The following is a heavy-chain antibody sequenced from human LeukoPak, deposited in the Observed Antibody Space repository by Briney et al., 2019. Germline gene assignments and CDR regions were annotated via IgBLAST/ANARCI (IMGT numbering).Heavy chain of an antibody. D-gene: IGHD3-22*01. V-gene: IGHV4-59*08. J-gene: IGHJ4*02. Sequence: SETPSLTCPVSGGSISYYYWSWLRQPPGKGLEWIGYIYYSGSTDYNPSLKSRVTISVDTSQNQFSLRLSSMTAADTAVYYCARHARDTSDYYDFWGQGTLVTVSS. CDR2: IYYSGST. CDR1: GGSISYYY. CDR3: ARHARDTSDYYDF.